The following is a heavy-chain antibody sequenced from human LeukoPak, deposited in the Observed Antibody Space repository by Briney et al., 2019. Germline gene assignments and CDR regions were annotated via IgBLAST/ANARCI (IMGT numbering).Heavy chain of an antibody. CDR1: GFTFSSYS. CDR2: ISSSSSTI. D-gene: IGHD2-8*01. Sequence: GGSLRLSCAASGFTFSSYSMSWVRQAPGKGLEWVSYISSSSSTIYYADSVKGRFTISRDNAKNSLYLQMNSLRAEDTAVYYCARRGLKAPFDYWGQGTLVTVSS. CDR3: ARRGLKAPFDY. V-gene: IGHV3-48*01. J-gene: IGHJ4*02.